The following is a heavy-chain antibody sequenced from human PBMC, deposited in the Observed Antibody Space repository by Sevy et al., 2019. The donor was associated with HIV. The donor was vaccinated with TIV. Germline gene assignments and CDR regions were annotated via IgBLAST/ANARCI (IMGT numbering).Heavy chain of an antibody. CDR2: ISDGGGTT. V-gene: IGHV3-23*01. D-gene: IGHD3-10*01. CDR1: GFTFRNYV. CDR3: AKRVAGALAALDI. J-gene: IGHJ3*02. Sequence: GGSLRLSCAASGFTFRNYVMNWVRQPPGKGLEWVSVISDGGGTTYYADSVKGRFTMSRDDSKITLQLQMNSLRVEDTAVYFCAKRVAGALAALDIWGQGTMVTVSS.